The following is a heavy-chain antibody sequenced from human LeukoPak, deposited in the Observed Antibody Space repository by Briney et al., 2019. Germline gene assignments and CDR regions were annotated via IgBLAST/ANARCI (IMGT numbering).Heavy chain of an antibody. V-gene: IGHV4-59*12. CDR2: IYYSGST. J-gene: IGHJ4*02. Sequence: SETLSLTCTVSGGSISSYYWSWIRQPPGKGLEWIGYIYYSGSTNYNPSLKSRVSISVDTSKKQFSLKLSSVTAADTAVYYCARDNDFFDYWGQGTLVTVSS. CDR3: ARDNDFFDY. CDR1: GGSISSYY.